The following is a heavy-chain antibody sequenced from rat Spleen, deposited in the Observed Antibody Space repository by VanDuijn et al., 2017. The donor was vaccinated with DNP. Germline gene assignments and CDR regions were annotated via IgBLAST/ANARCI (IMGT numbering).Heavy chain of an antibody. V-gene: IGHV5S13*01. CDR1: GFTFSNYG. CDR2: ISIGGGNT. D-gene: IGHD1-7*01. CDR3: ARHPQTTGIPDY. Sequence: EVQLVESGGGLVQPGKSLKLSCAASGFTFSNYGMAWVRQAPTKGLEWVASISIGGGNTYYRDSVKGRFSISRDNAKNTQYLQMDSLRSEDTATYYCARHPQTTGIPDYRGQGVMVTVSS. J-gene: IGHJ2*01.